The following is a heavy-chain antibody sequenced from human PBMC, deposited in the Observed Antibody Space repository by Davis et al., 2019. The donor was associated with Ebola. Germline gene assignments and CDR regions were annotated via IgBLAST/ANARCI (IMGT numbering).Heavy chain of an antibody. J-gene: IGHJ5*02. CDR2: LTYDGSTK. D-gene: IGHD5-18*01. Sequence: GESLKISCAASGFTFSNYGMHWVRQAPGKGLEWVAFLTYDGSTKYYADSVQGRFTISRDNSKYTLYLQMNSLRTEDTAVFYCAAMLTGSKWFDPWGQGILVTVSS. V-gene: IGHV3-30*02. CDR1: GFTFSNYG. CDR3: AAMLTGSKWFDP.